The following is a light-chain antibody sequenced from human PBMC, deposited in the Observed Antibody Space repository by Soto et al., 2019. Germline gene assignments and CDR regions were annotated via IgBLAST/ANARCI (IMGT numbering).Light chain of an antibody. Sequence: DIQMTQSPSSVSASVGDTVSITCRASPGINNWLAWYQQKPGKAPQVLIYAASSLQSGVPSRFGGSGFGTDFPLTITRLQPEDFATYFCQQANNFPLTFGGGTKIEIK. J-gene: IGKJ4*01. CDR2: AAS. V-gene: IGKV1-12*01. CDR3: QQANNFPLT. CDR1: PGINNW.